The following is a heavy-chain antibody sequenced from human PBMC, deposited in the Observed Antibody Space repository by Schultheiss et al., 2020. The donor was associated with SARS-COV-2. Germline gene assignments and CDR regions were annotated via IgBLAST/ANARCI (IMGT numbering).Heavy chain of an antibody. D-gene: IGHD2-2*01. Sequence: EGSLRLSCAASGFTFSSYSMNWVRQAPGKGLEWVSSISSSSSYIYYADSVKGRFTISRDNAKNTLYLQMNSLRAEDTAVYYCARVRRVVVPAALSLYYYYYMDVWGKGTTVTVSS. V-gene: IGHV3-21*04. J-gene: IGHJ6*03. CDR1: GFTFSSYS. CDR3: ARVRRVVVPAALSLYYYYYMDV. CDR2: ISSSSSYI.